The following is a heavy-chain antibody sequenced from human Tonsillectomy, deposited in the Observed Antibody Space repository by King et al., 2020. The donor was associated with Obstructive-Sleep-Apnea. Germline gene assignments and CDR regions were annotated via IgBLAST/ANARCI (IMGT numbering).Heavy chain of an antibody. J-gene: IGHJ3*02. V-gene: IGHV3-7*01. D-gene: IGHD3-10*01. Sequence: VQLVESGGGLVQPGGSLRLSFAASGIPFRCYWMRLVRQAPGKGREWVANIKQDGSEKYFLVSVKGRFTISRDNAKNSLYLQMNSLRAEDTAVYYCARVRGSKAFDIWGQGTMVTVSS. CDR3: ARVRGSKAFDI. CDR2: IKQDGSEK. CDR1: GIPFRCYW.